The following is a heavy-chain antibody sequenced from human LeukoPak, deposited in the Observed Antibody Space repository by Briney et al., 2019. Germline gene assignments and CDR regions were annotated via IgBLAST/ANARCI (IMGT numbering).Heavy chain of an antibody. Sequence: ASVKVSCKASGYTFTSYGISWVRQAPGQGLEWMGWISAYNGNTNYAQKLQGRVTVTTDTSTSTAYMELRSLRSDDTAVYYCAGGSTVTTDFDYWGQGALVTVSS. V-gene: IGHV1-18*01. D-gene: IGHD4-17*01. CDR1: GYTFTSYG. J-gene: IGHJ4*02. CDR3: AGGSTVTTDFDY. CDR2: ISAYNGNT.